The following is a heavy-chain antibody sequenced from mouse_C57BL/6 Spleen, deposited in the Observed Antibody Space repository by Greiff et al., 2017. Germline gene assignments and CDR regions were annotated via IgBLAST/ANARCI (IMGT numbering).Heavy chain of an antibody. J-gene: IGHJ4*01. D-gene: IGHD2-4*01. CDR2: IYPGDGDT. CDR1: GYAFSSYW. V-gene: IGHV1-80*01. Sequence: VQLQQSGAELVKPGASVKISCKASGYAFSSYWMNWVKQRPGKGLEWIGQIYPGDGDTNYNGKFKGKATLTADKSSSTAYMQLSSLTSEDSAVYFCARSEDYEGAMDYWGQGTSVTVSS. CDR3: ARSEDYEGAMDY.